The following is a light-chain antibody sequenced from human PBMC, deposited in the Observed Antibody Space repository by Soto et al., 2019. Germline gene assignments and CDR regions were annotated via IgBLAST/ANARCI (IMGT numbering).Light chain of an antibody. J-gene: IGKJ1*01. V-gene: IGKV3-11*01. CDR1: QSVGSY. CDR3: QQRGNWPVT. Sequence: EIVLTQSPATLSLSPGERATLSCRASQSVGSYFAWYQQKPGQAPRLLIYDASNRATGIPARFSGSRSGTDFTLTISSLEPDDFAVYYCQQRGNWPVTFGQGTRVDIK. CDR2: DAS.